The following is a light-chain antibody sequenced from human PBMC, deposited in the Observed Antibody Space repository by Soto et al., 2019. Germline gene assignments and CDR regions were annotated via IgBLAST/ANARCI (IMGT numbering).Light chain of an antibody. CDR1: QSVGGS. CDR3: QQYNNWPRT. CDR2: HTS. V-gene: IGKV3-15*01. Sequence: ETVLTQSPGTLSLSPGERATLSCRASQSVGGSLAWYQQRPGQAPRLLVYHTSNRATGITARFSGSGFGTEFTLTIRTLQSEDLAFYYCQQYNNWPRTFGQGTKVEIK. J-gene: IGKJ1*01.